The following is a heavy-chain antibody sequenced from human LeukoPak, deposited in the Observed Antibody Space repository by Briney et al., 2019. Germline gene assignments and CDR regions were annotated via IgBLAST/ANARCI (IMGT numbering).Heavy chain of an antibody. CDR1: GGSFSGYC. V-gene: IGHV4-34*01. Sequence: PSETLSLTCAVYGGSFSGYCWSWIRQPPGKGLEWIGEINHSGSTNYNPSLKSRVTISVDTSKNQFSLKLSSVTAADTAVYYCARGEDTAMVSFDYWGQGTLVTVSS. J-gene: IGHJ4*02. CDR2: INHSGST. CDR3: ARGEDTAMVSFDY. D-gene: IGHD5-18*01.